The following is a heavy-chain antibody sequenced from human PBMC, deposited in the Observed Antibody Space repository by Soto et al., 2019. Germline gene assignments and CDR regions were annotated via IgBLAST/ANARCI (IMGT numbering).Heavy chain of an antibody. V-gene: IGHV5-51*01. D-gene: IGHD6-13*01. CDR2: IYPGDSDT. Sequence: PGESLKIFCYGSGYSLTSFWLGWVRQMPGKGLEWMGIIYPGDSDTRYSPSCQGQVTIPADKSISPAYLQWSSLKASDTAMYYCARLDDGAAAGTPKQYYDYGMDVWGQGTPVTVSS. J-gene: IGHJ6*02. CDR1: GYSLTSFW. CDR3: ARLDDGAAAGTPKQYYDYGMDV.